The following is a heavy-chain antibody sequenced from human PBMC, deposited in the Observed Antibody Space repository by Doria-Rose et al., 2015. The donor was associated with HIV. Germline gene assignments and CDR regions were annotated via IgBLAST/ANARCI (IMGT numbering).Heavy chain of an antibody. CDR3: ARIKSSRWYHKYYFDF. CDR2: IFPYDER. D-gene: IGHD6-13*01. V-gene: IGHV2-26*01. Sequence: QITLKESGPVLVKPTETLTLTCTVSGVSLSSPGMGVSWIRQPPGKALEWLANIFPYDERSHKTSLKSRLTISRGASKSQVVLTMTDMDPVDTATYYCARIKSSRWYHKYYFDFWGQGTLVIVSA. CDR1: GVSLSSPGMG. J-gene: IGHJ4*02.